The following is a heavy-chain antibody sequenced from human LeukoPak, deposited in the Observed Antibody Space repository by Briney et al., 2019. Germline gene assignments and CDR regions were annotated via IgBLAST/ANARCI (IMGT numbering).Heavy chain of an antibody. CDR1: GFTVSNNY. Sequence: PGGSLRLSCAASGFTVSNNYMSWVRQAPGKGLEWVSVIYSGGTTYYADSVKGRFTISRDNSKNTLYLQMNSLRDEDTAVYYCARGTTVVTFDYWSQGTLVTVSS. V-gene: IGHV3-53*01. J-gene: IGHJ4*02. D-gene: IGHD4-23*01. CDR3: ARGTTVVTFDY. CDR2: IYSGGTT.